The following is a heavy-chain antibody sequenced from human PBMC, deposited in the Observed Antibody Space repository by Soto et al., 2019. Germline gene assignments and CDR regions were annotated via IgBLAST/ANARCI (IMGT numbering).Heavy chain of an antibody. V-gene: IGHV4-31*02. D-gene: IGHD3-10*01. CDR3: ARDYYGSGNYYKSDYYYGIDV. CDR2: ISYSGST. J-gene: IGHJ6*02. Sequence: WTWIRQHPGTGLEWIGYISYSGSTYYNPSLKSRVTILADTSKNQFSLDLSSVTAADTAVYYCARDYYGSGNYYKSDYYYGIDVWGQGTTVTVSS.